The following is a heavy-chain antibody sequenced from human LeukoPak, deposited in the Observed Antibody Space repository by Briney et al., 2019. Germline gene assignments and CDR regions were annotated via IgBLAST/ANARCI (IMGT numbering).Heavy chain of an antibody. CDR1: GFTFIHYP. V-gene: IGHV3-64D*09. J-gene: IGHJ4*02. D-gene: IGHD5-24*01. CDR2: ISSNGGST. Sequence: GGSLRLCCSVFGFTFIHYPMHWVRQTPGKGLEHVSGISSNGGSTYYADSVKGRFTISRDNSKNTLYLQMSSLRAEDTAVYYCVKAPGEMATMWLQYFDYWGPGTLVTVSS. CDR3: VKAPGEMATMWLQYFDY.